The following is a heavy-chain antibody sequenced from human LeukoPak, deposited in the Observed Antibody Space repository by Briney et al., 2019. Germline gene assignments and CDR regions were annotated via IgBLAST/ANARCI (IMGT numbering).Heavy chain of an antibody. V-gene: IGHV1-8*03. CDR1: GYSFTSYD. CDR2: MNPNSGNT. J-gene: IGHJ3*02. CDR3: ASCSSSWYQPGSGAFDI. D-gene: IGHD6-13*01. Sequence: GASVKVSCKGSGYSFTSYDINWVRQATGQGLEWMGWMNPNSGNTSYAQKFQGRVTIARNTSISTAYMELSSLRSEDTAVYYCASCSSSWYQPGSGAFDIWGQGTMVTVSS.